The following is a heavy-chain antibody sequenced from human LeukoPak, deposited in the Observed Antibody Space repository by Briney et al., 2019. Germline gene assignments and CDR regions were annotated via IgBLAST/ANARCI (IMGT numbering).Heavy chain of an antibody. CDR1: GFTFSSYA. J-gene: IGHJ4*02. D-gene: IGHD3-22*01. Sequence: GGSLRLSCAASGFTFSSYAMSWVRQAPGKGLEWVSAISGGGGTTYYADSVKGRFTISRDNSKDTLYLQMNSLRAEDTAVYYCAKGSVGYYYYDSSGYALDYWGQGTLVTVSS. V-gene: IGHV3-23*01. CDR2: ISGGGGTT. CDR3: AKGSVGYYYYDSSGYALDY.